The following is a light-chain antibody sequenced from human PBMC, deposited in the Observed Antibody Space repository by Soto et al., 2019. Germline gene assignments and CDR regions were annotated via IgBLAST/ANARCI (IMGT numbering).Light chain of an antibody. Sequence: IVLTPFTLSLPVTPGEPASISCRAIQSLRHSNGYNYLDCYLQKPGQSPQLLIYLGSNRDSGVPDRFSGSGSGTDFTLKISRVEAEDVGVYYCMQALQTPLTFGGGTKVDIK. CDR1: QSLRHSNGYNY. V-gene: IGKV2-28*01. CDR3: MQALQTPLT. CDR2: LGS. J-gene: IGKJ4*01.